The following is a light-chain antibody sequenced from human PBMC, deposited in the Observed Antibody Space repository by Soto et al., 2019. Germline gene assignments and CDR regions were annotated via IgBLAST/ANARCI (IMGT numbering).Light chain of an antibody. J-gene: IGKJ3*01. V-gene: IGKV3-11*01. CDR1: QNVSTY. CDR2: DAS. Sequence: EIVLTQSPATLSLSPGERATLSCRASQNVSTYLAWYQQKPGQAPRLLIYDASNRGTGIPARFSGSGSGTVSIIISSSLEPEDFTLYYCQQSTNWLTFGPGTKVDIK. CDR3: QQSTNWLT.